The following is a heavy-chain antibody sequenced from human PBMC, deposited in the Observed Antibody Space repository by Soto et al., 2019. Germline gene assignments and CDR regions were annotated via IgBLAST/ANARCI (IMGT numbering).Heavy chain of an antibody. Sequence: GASVKVSCKASGGTFSSYTISWVRQAPGQGLEWMGRIIPILGIANYAQKFQGRVTITADKSTSTAYMELSSLRSEDTAVYYCASESYYGSGSYYHYYMDVWGKGTMVTVSS. CDR1: GGTFSSYT. V-gene: IGHV1-69*02. D-gene: IGHD3-10*01. CDR3: ASESYYGSGSYYHYYMDV. J-gene: IGHJ6*03. CDR2: IIPILGIA.